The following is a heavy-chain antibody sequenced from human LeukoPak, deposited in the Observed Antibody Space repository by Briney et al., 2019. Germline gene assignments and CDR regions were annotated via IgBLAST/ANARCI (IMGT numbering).Heavy chain of an antibody. D-gene: IGHD3-22*01. J-gene: IGHJ3*02. CDR2: IIPIFGTA. CDR3: ARDLKRITMIVGQDAFDI. CDR1: GGTFSSYA. Sequence: SVKVSCKAPGGTFSSYAISWVRQAPGQGLEWMGGIIPIFGTANYAQKFQGRVTITAYESTSTAYMELSSLRSEDTAVYYCARDLKRITMIVGQDAFDIWGQGTMVTVSS. V-gene: IGHV1-69*01.